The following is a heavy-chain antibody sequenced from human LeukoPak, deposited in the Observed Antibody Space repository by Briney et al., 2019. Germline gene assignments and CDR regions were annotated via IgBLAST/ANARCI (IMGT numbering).Heavy chain of an antibody. Sequence: GGSLRLSCAASGFTFDDYATHWVRQAPGKGLEWVSGISWNSGSIGYADSVKGRFTISRDNAKNSLYLQMNSLRAEDTALYYCAKDMLATITSTFDYWGQGTLVTVSS. CDR2: ISWNSGSI. J-gene: IGHJ4*02. V-gene: IGHV3-9*01. D-gene: IGHD5-24*01. CDR3: AKDMLATITSTFDY. CDR1: GFTFDDYA.